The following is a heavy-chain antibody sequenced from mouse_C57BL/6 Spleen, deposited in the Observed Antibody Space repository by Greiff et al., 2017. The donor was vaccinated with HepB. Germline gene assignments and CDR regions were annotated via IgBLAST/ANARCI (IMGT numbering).Heavy chain of an antibody. Sequence: EVQLVESGGGLVKPGGSLKLSCAASGFTFSSYAMSWVRQTPEKRLEWVATISDGGSYTYYPDNVKGRFTISRDNAKNNLYLQMSHLKSEDTAMYYCITTVVEGYFDVWGTGTTVTVSS. J-gene: IGHJ1*03. V-gene: IGHV5-4*01. D-gene: IGHD1-1*01. CDR1: GFTFSSYA. CDR2: ISDGGSYT. CDR3: ITTVVEGYFDV.